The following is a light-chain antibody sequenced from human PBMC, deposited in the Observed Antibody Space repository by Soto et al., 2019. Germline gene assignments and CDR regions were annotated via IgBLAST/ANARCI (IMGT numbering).Light chain of an antibody. V-gene: IGLV4-69*01. CDR1: SGHSSYA. CDR3: QTWGSGIVV. CDR2: VNSDGSH. J-gene: IGLJ3*02. Sequence: QSVLTQSPSASASLGASVKLTCSLSSGHSSYAIAWHQQQPERGPRYLMEVNSDGSHNKGDGIPGRFSGSSAGAERYLTIASLQSEEEADYYCQTWGSGIVVFGGGTKLTVL.